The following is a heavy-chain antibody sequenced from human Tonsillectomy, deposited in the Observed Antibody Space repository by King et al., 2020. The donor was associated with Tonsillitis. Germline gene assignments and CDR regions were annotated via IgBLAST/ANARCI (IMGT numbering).Heavy chain of an antibody. CDR2: ISGFGGGT. J-gene: IGHJ6*03. Sequence: VQLVQSGGGFVQPGGSLRVSCSAAGFTFSDSAMSWVRQAPGKGLEWVSSISGFGGGTYYADSVKGRFTISRDNSKNTLFLHMNSLRVEDTAVYYCAKDTQEYMGVWGKGTTVTVS. CDR1: GFTFSDSA. D-gene: IGHD2-15*01. V-gene: IGHV3-23*04. CDR3: AKDTQEYMGV.